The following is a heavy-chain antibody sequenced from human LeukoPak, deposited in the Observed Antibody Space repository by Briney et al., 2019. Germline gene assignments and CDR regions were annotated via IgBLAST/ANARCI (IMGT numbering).Heavy chain of an antibody. J-gene: IGHJ5*02. D-gene: IGHD2-21*02. CDR2: INPNSGGT. CDR3: ARGGSDCGGDCTAGFDP. V-gene: IGHV1-2*04. Sequence: ASVKVSCKASGYTFTGYYMHWVRQAPGQGLGWMGWINPNSGGTNYAQKFQGWVTMTRDTSISTAYMELSRLRSDDTAVYYCARGGSDCGGDCTAGFDPWGQGTLVTVSS. CDR1: GYTFTGYY.